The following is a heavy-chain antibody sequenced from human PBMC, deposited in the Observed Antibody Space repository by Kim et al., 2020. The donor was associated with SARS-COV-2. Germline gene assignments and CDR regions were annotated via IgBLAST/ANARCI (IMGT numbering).Heavy chain of an antibody. Sequence: GTTYYNSSLKSRLTISVDTSKNEFSLKPSSVTAADTAVYFCARLGYYFVDYWGQGTLVTVSS. CDR3: ARLGYYFVDY. CDR2: GTT. D-gene: IGHD3-22*01. V-gene: IGHV4-39*01. J-gene: IGHJ4*02.